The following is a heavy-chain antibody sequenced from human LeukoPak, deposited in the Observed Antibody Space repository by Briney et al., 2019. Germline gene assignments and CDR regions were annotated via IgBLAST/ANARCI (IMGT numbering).Heavy chain of an antibody. Sequence: GASVKVSCKASGGTFSSYAISWVRQAPGQGPEWMGGIIPIFGTANYAQKFQGRVTITADESTSTAYMELSSLRSEDTAVYYCARGQAHDYGDYTPFDYWGQGTLVTVSS. CDR3: ARGQAHDYGDYTPFDY. CDR1: GGTFSSYA. J-gene: IGHJ4*02. CDR2: IIPIFGTA. V-gene: IGHV1-69*13. D-gene: IGHD4-17*01.